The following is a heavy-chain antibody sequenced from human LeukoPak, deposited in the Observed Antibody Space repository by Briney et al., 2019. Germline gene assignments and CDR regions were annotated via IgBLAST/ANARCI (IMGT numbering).Heavy chain of an antibody. CDR1: GFSFSSYE. CDR2: INSAGTTI. Sequence: PGGSLRPSCAAPGFSFSSYEINWVRQAPGKGLQWVSYINSAGTTIYYADSVRGRFTISRDNAKNSLYLQINSLRVEDTALYYCARGTHISVVRGVPDYWGQGTLVTVSS. D-gene: IGHD3-10*01. V-gene: IGHV3-48*03. CDR3: ARGTHISVVRGVPDY. J-gene: IGHJ4*02.